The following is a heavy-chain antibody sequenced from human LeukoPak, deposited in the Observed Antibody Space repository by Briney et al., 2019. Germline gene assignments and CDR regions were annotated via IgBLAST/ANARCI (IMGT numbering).Heavy chain of an antibody. V-gene: IGHV1-69*04. CDR3: AARGDTTLLFDY. CDR2: IIPLLDVT. D-gene: IGHD3-10*01. CDR1: GGNLSSFA. Sequence: SVKVSCKASGGNLSSFAISWVRQAHGEGLEWMGRIIPLLDVTKYAQRFQGRVTITADKPTSTTYLELSSLRSDDTAVYYCAARGDTTLLFDYWGQGTLVTVSS. J-gene: IGHJ4*02.